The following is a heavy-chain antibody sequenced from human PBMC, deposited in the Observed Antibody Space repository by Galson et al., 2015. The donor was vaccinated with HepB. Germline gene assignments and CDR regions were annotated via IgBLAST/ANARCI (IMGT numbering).Heavy chain of an antibody. CDR2: INHFGST. CDR3: ARVIGGTGPES. Sequence: ETLSLTCAVYGGSFTDYYWSWIRQPPGKGLEWIGEINHFGSTTYYPSLQSRVTISLDTSKNHLSLQLGSVTVADTAVYYCARVIGGTGPESWGQGILVTVSS. CDR1: GGSFTDYY. V-gene: IGHV4-34*01. J-gene: IGHJ4*02. D-gene: IGHD3-16*01.